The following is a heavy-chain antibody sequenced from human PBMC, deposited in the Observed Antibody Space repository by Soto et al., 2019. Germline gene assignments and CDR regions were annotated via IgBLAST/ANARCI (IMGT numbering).Heavy chain of an antibody. D-gene: IGHD2-2*01. V-gene: IGHV1-8*01. J-gene: IGHJ3*02. CDR1: GYTFTSYD. Sequence: ASVKVSCKASGYTFTSYDINWVRQATGQGLEWMGWMNPNSGNTGYAQKFQGRVTMTRNTSISTAYMEMSSLRSEDTAVYYCARGLVVVPAADAFDIWGQGTMVTVSS. CDR3: ARGLVVVPAADAFDI. CDR2: MNPNSGNT.